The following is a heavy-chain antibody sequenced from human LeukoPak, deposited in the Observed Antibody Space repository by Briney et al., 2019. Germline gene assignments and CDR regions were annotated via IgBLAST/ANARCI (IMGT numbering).Heavy chain of an antibody. J-gene: IGHJ4*02. CDR1: GYIFTSYW. Sequence: GASLKISCKGSGYIFTSYWIGWARQLPGKGLEWMGIIYPGDSDTRYSPSFQGQVTLSADKSIITAYLQWSSLKASDTAMYYCARRATIFGVVMYYFDYWGQGTLVTVSS. CDR2: IYPGDSDT. D-gene: IGHD3-3*01. V-gene: IGHV5-51*01. CDR3: ARRATIFGVVMYYFDY.